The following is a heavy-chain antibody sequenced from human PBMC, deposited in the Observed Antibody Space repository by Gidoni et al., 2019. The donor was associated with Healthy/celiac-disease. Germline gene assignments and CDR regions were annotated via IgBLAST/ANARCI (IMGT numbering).Heavy chain of an antibody. J-gene: IGHJ4*02. D-gene: IGHD3-3*01. CDR3: ARGAYDFWSGYPIYYFDY. CDR2: IYTSGST. V-gene: IGHV4-61*02. Sequence: QVQLQESGPGLVKPSQTLSLTCTVSGGSISSGSYYWSWIRQPAGKGLEWIGRIYTSGSTNYNPSLKSRVTISVDTSKNQFSLKLSSVTAADTAVYYCARGAYDFWSGYPIYYFDYWGQGTLVTVSS. CDR1: GGSISSGSYY.